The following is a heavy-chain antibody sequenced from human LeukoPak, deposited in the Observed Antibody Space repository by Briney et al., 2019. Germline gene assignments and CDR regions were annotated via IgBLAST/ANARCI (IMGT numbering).Heavy chain of an antibody. CDR2: INHSGST. J-gene: IGHJ4*02. D-gene: IGHD3-22*01. CDR3: ARRHTYYYDSSGYYVLGDYFDY. Sequence: SETLSLTCTVSGGSISSNYWSWIRQPPGKGLEWIGEINHSGSTNYNPSLKNRVTISVDTSKNQFSLKLSSVTAADTAVYYCARRHTYYYDSSGYYVLGDYFDYWGQGTLVTVSS. V-gene: IGHV4-34*01. CDR1: GGSISSNY.